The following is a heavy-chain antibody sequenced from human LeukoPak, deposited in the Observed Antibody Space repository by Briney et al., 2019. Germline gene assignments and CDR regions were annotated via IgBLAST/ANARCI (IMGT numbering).Heavy chain of an antibody. V-gene: IGHV3-49*04. CDR3: TRVVLWFGELSFDY. CDR1: GFTFGDYA. CDR2: IRSKAYGGTT. J-gene: IGHJ4*02. D-gene: IGHD3-10*01. Sequence: PGGSLRLSCTASGFTFGDYAMSWVRQAPGKGLEWVGFIRSKAYGGTTEYAASVKGRFTISRDDSKSIAYLQMNSLKTEDTAVYYCTRVVLWFGELSFDYGGQGTLVTVSS.